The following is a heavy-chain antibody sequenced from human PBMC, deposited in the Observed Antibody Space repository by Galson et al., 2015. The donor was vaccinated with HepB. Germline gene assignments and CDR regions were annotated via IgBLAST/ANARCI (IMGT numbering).Heavy chain of an antibody. J-gene: IGHJ3*02. CDR1: GGSISSYY. CDR3: ARAGKGYCSSTSCVGAFDI. D-gene: IGHD2-2*01. CDR2: IYYSGST. Sequence: LSLTCTVSGGSISSYYWSWIRQPPGKGLEWIGYIYYSGSTNYNPSLKSRVTISVDTSKNQFSLKLSSVTAADTAVYYCARAGKGYCSSTSCVGAFDIWGQGTMVTVSS. V-gene: IGHV4-59*01.